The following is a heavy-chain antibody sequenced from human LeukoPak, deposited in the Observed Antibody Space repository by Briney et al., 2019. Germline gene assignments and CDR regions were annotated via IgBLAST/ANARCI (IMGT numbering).Heavy chain of an antibody. CDR2: ISWNSGSI. V-gene: IGHV3-9*01. CDR3: AKDYHTAMVNYYFDY. J-gene: IGHJ4*02. CDR1: GFTFDDYA. D-gene: IGHD5-18*01. Sequence: SGGSLRPSCVASGFTFDDYAMHWVQQAPGKGLEWVSGISWNSGSIGYADSVKGRFTISRDNAKNSLYLQMNSLRTEDTALYYCAKDYHTAMVNYYFDYWGQGTLVTVSS.